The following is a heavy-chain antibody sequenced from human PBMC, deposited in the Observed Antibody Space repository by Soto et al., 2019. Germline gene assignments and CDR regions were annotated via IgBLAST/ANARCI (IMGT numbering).Heavy chain of an antibody. Sequence: QVPLVQSGAEVKKPGSSVKVSCKASGGTFSSYAISWVRQAPGQGLEWMGGIIPIFGTANYAQKFQGRVTITADESTSTAYMELSSLRSEDTAVYYCARVRITMVRGPYYYYYGMDVWGQGTTVTVSS. D-gene: IGHD3-10*01. CDR1: GGTFSSYA. CDR2: IIPIFGTA. J-gene: IGHJ6*02. V-gene: IGHV1-69*01. CDR3: ARVRITMVRGPYYYYYGMDV.